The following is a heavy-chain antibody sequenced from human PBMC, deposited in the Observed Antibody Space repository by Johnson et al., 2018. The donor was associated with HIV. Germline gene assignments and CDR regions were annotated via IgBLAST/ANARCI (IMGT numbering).Heavy chain of an antibody. J-gene: IGHJ3*02. CDR2: ISYDGSNK. D-gene: IGHD5-24*01. CDR3: ARGRWLQSKSDAFDI. CDR1: GFTFNVYA. Sequence: QVQLVESGGGLVQPGGSLRLSCAASGFTFNVYALHWVRQAPGKGLEWVAVISYDGSNKYYADSVKGRFTISRDNSKNTLYLQMNSLRAEETAVYYWARGRWLQSKSDAFDIWGQGTMVTVSS. V-gene: IGHV3-30-3*01.